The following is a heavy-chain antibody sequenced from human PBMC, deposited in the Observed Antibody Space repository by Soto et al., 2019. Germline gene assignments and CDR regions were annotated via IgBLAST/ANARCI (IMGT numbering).Heavy chain of an antibody. V-gene: IGHV4-39*01. Sequence: QLQLQESGPGLVKPSETLSLTCTVSGGSISSSSYYWGWIRQPPGKGLEWIGSIYYSGSTYYNPSPXSXFTISVDTSKNQFSLKLSSVTAADAAVYYCASSSGSYWYFELWGRGTLVTVSS. D-gene: IGHD1-26*01. CDR2: IYYSGST. J-gene: IGHJ2*01. CDR1: GGSISSSSYY. CDR3: ASSSGSYWYFEL.